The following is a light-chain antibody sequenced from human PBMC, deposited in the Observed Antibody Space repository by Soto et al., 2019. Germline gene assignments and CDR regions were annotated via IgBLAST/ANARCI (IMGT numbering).Light chain of an antibody. V-gene: IGLV2-14*01. J-gene: IGLJ1*01. CDR3: QSYDSSLIGSFV. Sequence: QSVLTQPASVSGSPGQSITISCTGTSSDVGGYNYVSWYQLHPGKAPKLIIYEVNNRPSGLSNRFSGSKSGTSASLAITGLRAEDEADYFCQSYDSSLIGSFVFGTGTKVTVL. CDR2: EVN. CDR1: SSDVGGYNY.